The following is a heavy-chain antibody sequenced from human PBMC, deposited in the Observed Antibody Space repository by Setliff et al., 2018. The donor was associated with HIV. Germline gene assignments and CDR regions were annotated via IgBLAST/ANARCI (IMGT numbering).Heavy chain of an antibody. J-gene: IGHJ4*02. D-gene: IGHD1-26*01. CDR1: GFIFSDYF. Sequence: GGSLRLSCAGSDSGDSGFIFSDYFMTWVRQAPGKGLEWLSYISATGTTVSYADSVRVRFIISRDSVRNVLYLQMKSLRVEGTALYYCARDQLGIPERWDFDFWGQGTLVTVSS. V-gene: IGHV3-11*04. CDR2: ISATGTTV. CDR3: ARDQLGIPERWDFDF.